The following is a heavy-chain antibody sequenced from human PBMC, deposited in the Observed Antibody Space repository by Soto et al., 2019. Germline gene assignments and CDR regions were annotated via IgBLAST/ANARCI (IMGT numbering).Heavy chain of an antibody. CDR1: GYSFTSHF. J-gene: IGHJ4*02. CDR2: INTGNGNT. D-gene: IGHD3-22*01. V-gene: IGHV1-3*04. CDR3: ARDRYYYYDTSGYYSY. Sequence: QVQLVQSGAEVKKPGASMKVSCRTSGYSFTSHFIHWVRQAPGQRLEWMGWINTGNGNTRYSENLEGRVTNTRATSASTVYMELSSLRSEDTAVYYCARDRYYYYDTSGYYSYWGQGTLVTVSS.